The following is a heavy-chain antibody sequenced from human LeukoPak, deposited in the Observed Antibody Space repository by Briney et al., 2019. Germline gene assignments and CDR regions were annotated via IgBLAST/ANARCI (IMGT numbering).Heavy chain of an antibody. D-gene: IGHD1-26*01. J-gene: IGHJ4*01. CDR2: ISSRGSVI. Sequence: GGSLRLSCAASGFKFSDYHMNWIRQAPGKGPEWISYISSRGSVIYYADSVQGRFTVSRDTAENSWYLHMSSLRAEDTAVYYCSGRGAGPYYFAFWGQGTLVTVSS. CDR3: SGRGAGPYYFAF. CDR1: GFKFSDYH. V-gene: IGHV3-11*01.